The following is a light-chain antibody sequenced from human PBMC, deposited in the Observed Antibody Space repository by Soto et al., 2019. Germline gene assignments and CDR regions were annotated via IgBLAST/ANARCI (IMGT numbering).Light chain of an antibody. CDR1: SSNIGAYYD. J-gene: IGLJ2*01. Sequence: QSVLTQPPSVSGAPGQSVTISCTGTSSNIGAYYDVQWYQQFPRVAPKLLIYLNTNRPSGIPDRFSASKSGSSASLVVTGLQPDDEAVYYCQAYDTTLSGWVFGGGTKLTVL. CDR3: QAYDTTLSGWV. CDR2: LNT. V-gene: IGLV1-40*01.